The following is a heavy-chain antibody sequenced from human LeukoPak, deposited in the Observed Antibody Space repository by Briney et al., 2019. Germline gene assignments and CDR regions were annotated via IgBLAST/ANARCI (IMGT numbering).Heavy chain of an antibody. V-gene: IGHV1-69*04. CDR2: IIPILGIA. D-gene: IGHD5-18*01. J-gene: IGHJ5*02. Sequence: SVKVSCKASGGTFSSYAISWVRQAPGQGLEWMGRIIPILGIANYAQKFQGRVTITADKSTSTAYMELSSLRSEDTAVYYCATVLDVDTNWFDPWGQGTLVTVSS. CDR1: GGTFSSYA. CDR3: ATVLDVDTNWFDP.